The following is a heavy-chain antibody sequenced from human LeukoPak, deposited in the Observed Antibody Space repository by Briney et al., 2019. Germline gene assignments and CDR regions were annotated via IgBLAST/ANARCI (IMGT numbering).Heavy chain of an antibody. Sequence: GGSLRLSCTASGFTFSSYGMSWVRQAPGSGLEWVSLISGSGDSTYYADAVKGRFTISRDNSKNTVFLQMNSLRVEDTAIYYCAKSGSSGWDYWGQGTLVTVSS. D-gene: IGHD6-19*01. CDR1: GFTFSSYG. J-gene: IGHJ4*02. CDR2: ISGSGDST. V-gene: IGHV3-23*01. CDR3: AKSGSSGWDY.